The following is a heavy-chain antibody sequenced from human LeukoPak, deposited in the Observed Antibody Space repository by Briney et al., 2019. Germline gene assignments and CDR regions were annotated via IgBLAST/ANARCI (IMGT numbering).Heavy chain of an antibody. D-gene: IGHD3-22*01. CDR1: GFTFSSYS. J-gene: IGHJ6*02. Sequence: GGSLRLSCAASGFTFSSYSMNWVRQAPGKGLEWVSYISSSSSTIYYADSVKGRFTISRDNAKNSQYLQMNSLRDEDTAVYYCARDYHDYYDSSGYYYYGMDVWGQGTTVTVSS. V-gene: IGHV3-48*02. CDR2: ISSSSSTI. CDR3: ARDYHDYYDSSGYYYYGMDV.